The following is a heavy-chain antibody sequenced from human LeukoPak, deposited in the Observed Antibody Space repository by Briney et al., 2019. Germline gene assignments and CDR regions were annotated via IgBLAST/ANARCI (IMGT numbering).Heavy chain of an antibody. D-gene: IGHD3-3*01. CDR1: GFTFSSYA. V-gene: IGHV3-23*01. Sequence: GGSLRLSCAASGFTFSSYAMSWVRQAPGKGLEWVSAISGSGGSTYYADSVKSRFTISRDNSKNTLYLQMNSLRAEDTAVYYCAKEYYDFRSGYPHDYWGQGTLVTVSS. CDR2: ISGSGGST. J-gene: IGHJ4*02. CDR3: AKEYYDFRSGYPHDY.